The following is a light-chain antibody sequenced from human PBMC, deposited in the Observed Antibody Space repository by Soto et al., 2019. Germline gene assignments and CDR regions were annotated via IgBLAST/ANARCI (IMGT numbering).Light chain of an antibody. Sequence: DIVLTQSPDSLSLSPGNRATLSCRASQSVSSSYLAWYQQKPGQAPRLLIYGASSRATGIPDRFSGSGSGTDFTLTISRLEPEDFAVFYCQHYDSLPITFGQGTRLEIK. CDR3: QHYDSLPIT. CDR1: QSVSSSY. CDR2: GAS. J-gene: IGKJ5*01. V-gene: IGKV3-20*01.